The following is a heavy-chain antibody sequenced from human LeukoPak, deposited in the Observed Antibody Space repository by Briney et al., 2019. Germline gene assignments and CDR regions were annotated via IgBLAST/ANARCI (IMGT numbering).Heavy chain of an antibody. Sequence: PSETLSLTCAFYGDSFSGYYWTWIRQRPGKGLEWIGEIYHSGSTNYNPSLKSRVTISVDTSKNQFSLNLTSVTAADTAIYYCATNVPGTTYFDPWGQGTLVTVSS. V-gene: IGHV4-34*01. D-gene: IGHD1-14*01. J-gene: IGHJ4*02. CDR1: GDSFSGYY. CDR2: IYHSGST. CDR3: ATNVPGTTYFDP.